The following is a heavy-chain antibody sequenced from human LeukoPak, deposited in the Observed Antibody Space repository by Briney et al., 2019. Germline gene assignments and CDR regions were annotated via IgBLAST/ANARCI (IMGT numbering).Heavy chain of an antibody. Sequence: GASVKVSCKASGYTFTGYYVHWVRQAPGQGLEWMGWINPNSGGTKYAQKFQGRVTMTRGTSITTAYMELSSLRSDDTAVYYCARFLGYCSAGSCYFDYWGQGTLVTVSS. CDR2: INPNSGGT. D-gene: IGHD2-15*01. CDR3: ARFLGYCSAGSCYFDY. J-gene: IGHJ4*02. CDR1: GYTFTGYY. V-gene: IGHV1-2*02.